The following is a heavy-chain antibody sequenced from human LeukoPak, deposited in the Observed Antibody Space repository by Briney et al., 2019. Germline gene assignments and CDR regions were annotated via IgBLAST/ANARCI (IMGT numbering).Heavy chain of an antibody. CDR1: GFTFSSYS. J-gene: IGHJ4*02. CDR2: ISSSSSYI. Sequence: ESGGSLRLSCAASGFTFSSYSMNWVRQAPGKGLEWVSSISSSSSYIYYADSVKGRFTISRDNAKNSLYLQMNSLRAEDTAVYYCARDEVGIAAAGTALRYWGQGTLVTVSS. CDR3: ARDEVGIAAAGTALRY. V-gene: IGHV3-21*01. D-gene: IGHD6-13*01.